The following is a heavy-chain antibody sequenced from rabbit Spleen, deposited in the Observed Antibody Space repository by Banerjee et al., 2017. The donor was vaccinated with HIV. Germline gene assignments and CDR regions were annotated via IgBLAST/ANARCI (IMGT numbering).Heavy chain of an antibody. CDR3: ARDLDGVIGWNFGW. D-gene: IGHD1-1*01. Sequence: QEQLKESGGGLVAPGGTLTLTCTASAFDISTYGVSWVRQAPGKGLEWIGYIDPIFSATYYANWVNGRFSISRENTQNTVFLQMTGLTAADTATYFCARDLDGVIGWNFGWWGQGTLVTVS. CDR2: IDPIFSAT. J-gene: IGHJ4*01. V-gene: IGHV1S36*01. CDR1: AFDISTYG.